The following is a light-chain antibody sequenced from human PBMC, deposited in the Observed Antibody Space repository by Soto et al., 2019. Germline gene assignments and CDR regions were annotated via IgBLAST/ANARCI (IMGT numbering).Light chain of an antibody. CDR2: VGTGGIVG. Sequence: QLVLTQPPSASASLGASVTLTCTLSSGYRNYEVDWYQQRPGKGPRFVMRVGTGGIVGSKGDGIPDRFSVLGSGLNRYLTIKNIQEEDESDYHCGADHGSGSNFVVVFGGGTKLTVL. J-gene: IGLJ2*01. V-gene: IGLV9-49*01. CDR3: GADHGSGSNFVVV. CDR1: SGYRNYE.